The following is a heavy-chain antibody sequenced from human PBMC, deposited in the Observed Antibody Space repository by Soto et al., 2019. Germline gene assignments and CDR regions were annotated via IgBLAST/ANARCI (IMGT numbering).Heavy chain of an antibody. CDR1: GGSISSGGYY. Sequence: LSLTCTVSGGSISSGGYYWSWIRQHPGKGLEWIGYIYYSGSTYYNPSLKSRVTISVDTSKNQFSLKLSSVTAADTPVYYCAREDSSSWLFDYWGQGTLVTVSS. D-gene: IGHD6-13*01. J-gene: IGHJ4*02. CDR3: AREDSSSWLFDY. CDR2: IYYSGST. V-gene: IGHV4-31*03.